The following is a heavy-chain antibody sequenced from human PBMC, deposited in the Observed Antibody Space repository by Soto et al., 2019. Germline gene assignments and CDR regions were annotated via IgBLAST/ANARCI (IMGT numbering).Heavy chain of an antibody. CDR3: ARLAAAGSSGLDY. CDR2: IIPILGIA. V-gene: IGHV1-69*02. J-gene: IGHJ4*02. Sequence: QVQLVQSGAEVKKPGSSVKVSCKASGGTFSSYTISWVRQAPGQGLEWMGRIIPILGIANYAQKFQGRVTITPAKSTSTAYMELSSLRSEDTAVYYCARLAAAGSSGLDYWGQGTLVTVSS. D-gene: IGHD6-13*01. CDR1: GGTFSSYT.